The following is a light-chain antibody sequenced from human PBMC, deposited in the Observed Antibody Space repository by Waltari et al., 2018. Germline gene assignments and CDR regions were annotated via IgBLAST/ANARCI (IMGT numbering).Light chain of an antibody. CDR1: QSISSW. CDR2: KAS. Sequence: DLQLTQSPSTLSASVGDSVTITCRASQSISSWLAWYQQKPGKAPKLLIYKASSLESGVPSRFSGSGSGTEFTLTISSLQPDDFATYYCQQYNSYSWTFGQGTKVEIK. J-gene: IGKJ1*01. CDR3: QQYNSYSWT. V-gene: IGKV1-5*03.